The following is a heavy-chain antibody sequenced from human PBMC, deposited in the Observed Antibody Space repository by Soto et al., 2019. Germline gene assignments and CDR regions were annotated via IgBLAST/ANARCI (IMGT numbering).Heavy chain of an antibody. J-gene: IGHJ4*02. CDR2: INHSGGT. CDR3: ARGSVDTVDSSGFYQY. D-gene: IGHD3-22*01. CDR1: VVSFSAYY. V-gene: IGHV4-34*01. Sequence: PWETLSLTCALYVVSFSAYYWSCIRHPPGKGLEWIGEINHSGGTSYNPPLKSRVTISVDTSKSQFSLKLTSVTAADRAVYYCARGSVDTVDSSGFYQYWGQATPVNVSS.